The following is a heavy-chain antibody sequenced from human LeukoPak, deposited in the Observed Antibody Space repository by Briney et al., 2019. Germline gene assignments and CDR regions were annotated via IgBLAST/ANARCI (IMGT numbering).Heavy chain of an antibody. CDR2: ITSSSSYI. CDR1: GFTFSSYW. D-gene: IGHD1-26*01. CDR3: ARDPYSGNYGAYYYYYMDV. V-gene: IGHV3-21*06. Sequence: PGGSLRLSCAASGFTFSSYWMHWVRQAPGKGLEWVSSITSSSSYIYYADSVKGRFTISRDNAKNSLYLQLDSLRVEDTAVYYCARDPYSGNYGAYYYYYMDVWGKGTTVTISS. J-gene: IGHJ6*03.